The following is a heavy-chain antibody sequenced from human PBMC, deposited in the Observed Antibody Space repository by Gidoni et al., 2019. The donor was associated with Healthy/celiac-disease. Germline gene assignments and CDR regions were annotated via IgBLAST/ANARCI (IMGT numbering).Heavy chain of an antibody. CDR3: ASGYSDGLVDY. V-gene: IGHV1-8*01. J-gene: IGHJ4*02. D-gene: IGHD5-18*01. CDR1: GYTFTSYY. Sequence: QVQLVQSGAEVKKPGASVKVSCKASGYTFTSYYINWVRQASGQGLEWTGWMNPNSGNKGYAQKFQGRVNMNRNTTISTGYMELSSLRYEDKAVYYWASGYSDGLVDYWGQGTLVTVSS. CDR2: MNPNSGNK.